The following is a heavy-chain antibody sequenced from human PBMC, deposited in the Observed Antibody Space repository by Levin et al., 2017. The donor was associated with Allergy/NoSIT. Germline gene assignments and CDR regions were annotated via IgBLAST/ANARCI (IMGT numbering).Heavy chain of an antibody. Sequence: LSLTCAASGLPFTNAWMSWVRQVPGKGLEWVGRIKNKPDGGTIDYAAPVKGRFTISRDDSKNRLYLEMNSLKTEDTAVYYCITDGVLDGYWFFDYWGQGTLVTVSS. CDR1: GLPFTNAW. CDR2: IKNKPDGGTI. CDR3: ITDGVLDGYWFFDY. J-gene: IGHJ4*02. D-gene: IGHD3-22*01. V-gene: IGHV3-15*01.